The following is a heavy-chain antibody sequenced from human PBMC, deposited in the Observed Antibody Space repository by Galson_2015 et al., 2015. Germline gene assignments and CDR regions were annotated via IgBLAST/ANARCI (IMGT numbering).Heavy chain of an antibody. CDR2: VRVSTFGATT. CDR1: GFAFGDFA. J-gene: IGHJ4*02. CDR3: ARRINNYDS. Sequence: SLRLSCAGSGFAFGDFAMTWLRQAPGKGLEWVGSVRVSTFGATTEIAASVRGRFAISRNDSKSVAYLHMTSLRTEDTAVYYCARRINNYDSWGQGTRVIVSS. D-gene: IGHD2/OR15-2a*01. V-gene: IGHV3-49*03.